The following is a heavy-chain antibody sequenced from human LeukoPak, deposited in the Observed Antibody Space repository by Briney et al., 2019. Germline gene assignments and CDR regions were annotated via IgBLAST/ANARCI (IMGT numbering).Heavy chain of an antibody. J-gene: IGHJ4*02. CDR2: INPNSGGT. Sequence: GASVKVSCKASGYTFTGCYMHWVRQAPGQGLEWMGWINPNSGGTNYAQKFQGRVTMTRDTSISTAYMELSRLRSDDTAVYYCARGDVYYYDSSGYYFRFDYWGQGTLVTVSS. V-gene: IGHV1-2*02. CDR3: ARGDVYYYDSSGYYFRFDY. D-gene: IGHD3-22*01. CDR1: GYTFTGCY.